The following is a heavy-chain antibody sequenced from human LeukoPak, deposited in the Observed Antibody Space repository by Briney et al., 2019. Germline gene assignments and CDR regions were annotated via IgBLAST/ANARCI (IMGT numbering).Heavy chain of an antibody. CDR2: IKQDGSLQ. J-gene: IGHJ4*02. CDR3: ATSYDSSGCD. CDR1: GSSFSGYW. Sequence: GGSLRLSCAASGSSFSGYWMTWVLQAPGKGLEWVANIKQDGSLQHYGDSVKGRFTISRDNAKNSLYLQMNNLRAEDTALYYCATSYDSSGCDWGQGTLVTVSS. D-gene: IGHD3-22*01. V-gene: IGHV3-7*01.